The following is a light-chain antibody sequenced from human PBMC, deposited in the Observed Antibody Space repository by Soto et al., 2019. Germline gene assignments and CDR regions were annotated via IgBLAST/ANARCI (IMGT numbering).Light chain of an antibody. CDR3: QQYNSFIWT. V-gene: IGKV1-5*03. Sequence: DIQMTQSPSTLSASVGDRVTIICRSSQSINSWLSWYQQKGGKAPKLLISQAYNLDSGVPSRFSGSGSGTEFNLTISSLQHEDFATYYCQQYNSFIWTFGQGTKVDIK. CDR1: QSINSW. J-gene: IGKJ1*01. CDR2: QAY.